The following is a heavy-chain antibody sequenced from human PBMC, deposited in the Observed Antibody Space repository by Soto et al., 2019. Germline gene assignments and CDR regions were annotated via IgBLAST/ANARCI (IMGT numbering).Heavy chain of an antibody. CDR3: AGARYVPGWFDP. Sequence: SETLSLTCAVSGGSISSGGYSWSWIRQPPGKGLEWIGYIYHSGSTYYNPSLKSRVTISVDRSKNQFSLKLSSVTAADTAVYYCAGARYVPGWFDPWGQGTLVTVSS. V-gene: IGHV4-30-2*01. D-gene: IGHD3-10*02. CDR1: GGSISSGGYS. J-gene: IGHJ5*02. CDR2: IYHSGST.